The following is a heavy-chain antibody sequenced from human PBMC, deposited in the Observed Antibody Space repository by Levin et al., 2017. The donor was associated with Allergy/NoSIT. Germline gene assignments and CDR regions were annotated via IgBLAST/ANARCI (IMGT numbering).Heavy chain of an antibody. Sequence: SETLSLTCSVSGGSTRLGGYYWGWIRQHPVTGLEWLGYIYYSGETFYNPSVESRLVISHDTSENQFSLKLTSLTAADTAVYYCVRAQTGYVSPFAFWGPGTLVTVSS. V-gene: IGHV4-31*03. D-gene: IGHD3-9*01. J-gene: IGHJ4*02. CDR1: GGSTRLGGYY. CDR3: VRAQTGYVSPFAF. CDR2: IYYSGET.